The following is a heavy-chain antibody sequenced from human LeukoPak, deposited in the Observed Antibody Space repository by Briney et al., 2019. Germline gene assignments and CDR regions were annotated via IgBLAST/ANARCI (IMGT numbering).Heavy chain of an antibody. J-gene: IGHJ1*01. CDR1: GGTFSSYA. V-gene: IGHV1-69*06. D-gene: IGHD3-22*01. Sequence: SVKVSCKASGGTFSSYAISWVRQAPGQGLEWMGRIIPIFGTANYAQEFQGRVTITADKSTSTAYMELSSLRSEDTAVYYCARDGYYDSSGYFRAEYFQHWGQGTLVTVSS. CDR2: IIPIFGTA. CDR3: ARDGYYDSSGYFRAEYFQH.